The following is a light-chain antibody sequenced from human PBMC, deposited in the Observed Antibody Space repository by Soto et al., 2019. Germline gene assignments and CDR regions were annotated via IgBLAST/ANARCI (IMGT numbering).Light chain of an antibody. CDR3: QQYNEWPET. J-gene: IGKJ1*01. Sequence: EIVMTQSPATLSVSPGESATLSCRASQSVRSNLAWYHQKPGQAPRLLIYGASTRATGIPGRFSGSGSGTEFTLIISSLQSEDFAVYYCQQYNEWPETFGHGTKVDIK. CDR1: QSVRSN. V-gene: IGKV3-15*01. CDR2: GAS.